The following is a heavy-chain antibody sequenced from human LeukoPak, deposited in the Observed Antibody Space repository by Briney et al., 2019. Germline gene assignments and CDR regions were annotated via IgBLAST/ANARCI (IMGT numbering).Heavy chain of an antibody. CDR1: GGSISSSSYY. V-gene: IGHV4-39*01. J-gene: IGHJ4*02. CDR3: ARQGAAPAGFDY. Sequence: SSETLSLTCTVSGGSISSSSYYWGWIRQPPGKGLEWIGSIYYSGSTYYNPSLKSRVTISVDTSKNQFSLELSSVTAADTAVYYCARQGAAPAGFDYWGQGTLVTVSS. D-gene: IGHD6-6*01. CDR2: IYYSGST.